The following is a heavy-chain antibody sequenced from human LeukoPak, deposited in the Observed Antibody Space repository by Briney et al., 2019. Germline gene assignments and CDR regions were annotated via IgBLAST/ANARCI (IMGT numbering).Heavy chain of an antibody. V-gene: IGHV1-69*01. CDR2: IIPIFGTA. Sequence: SVKVSCKASGGTFSSYAISWVRQAPGQGLEWMGGIIPIFGTANYAQKFQGRVTITADESTSTAYMELSSLRSEDTAVYYCAREYDFWGGYHPYYYYMDVWGKGTTVTVSS. CDR3: AREYDFWGGYHPYYYYMDV. J-gene: IGHJ6*03. CDR1: GGTFSSYA. D-gene: IGHD3-3*01.